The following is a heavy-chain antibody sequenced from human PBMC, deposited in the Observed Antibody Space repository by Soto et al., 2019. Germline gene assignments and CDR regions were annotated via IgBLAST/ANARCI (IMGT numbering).Heavy chain of an antibody. Sequence: QVQLQESGPGLVKPSQTLSLTCTVSGGSISSGGYYWSWIRQHPGKGLEWIGYIYYSGSTYYNPSLKSRVTISVDTSQNQFSLKLSSVTAADTAVYYCSRLSHDSSTFDYWGQGTLVTVSS. V-gene: IGHV4-31*03. CDR2: IYYSGST. J-gene: IGHJ4*02. CDR1: GGSISSGGYY. D-gene: IGHD3-22*01. CDR3: SRLSHDSSTFDY.